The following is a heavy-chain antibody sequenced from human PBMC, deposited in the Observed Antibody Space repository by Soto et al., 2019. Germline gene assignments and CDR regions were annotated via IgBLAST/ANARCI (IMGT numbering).Heavy chain of an antibody. CDR2: ISSSSSTI. D-gene: IGHD2-15*01. CDR3: ARDRGRSPLDY. V-gene: IGHV3-48*01. Sequence: GGSLRFSCAASGFTFSSYSMNWVRQAPGKGLEWVSYISSSSSTIYYADSVKGRFTISRDNAKNSLYLQMNSLRAEDTAVYYCARDRGRSPLDYWGQGTLVTVSS. J-gene: IGHJ4*02. CDR1: GFTFSSYS.